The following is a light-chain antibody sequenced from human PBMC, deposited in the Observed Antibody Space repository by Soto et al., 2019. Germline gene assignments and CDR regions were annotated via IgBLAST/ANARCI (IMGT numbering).Light chain of an antibody. CDR3: QQYITDSRT. V-gene: IGKV1-5*03. J-gene: IGKJ1*01. CDR2: KAS. Sequence: DIQMTQSPSTLSASVGDRVTITCRASQSISSWLAWYQQKPGKAPNLLIYKASSLKSGVPSRFSGSGSGTEFTLTISSLQPDDFATYYCQQYITDSRTFGQGTKV. CDR1: QSISSW.